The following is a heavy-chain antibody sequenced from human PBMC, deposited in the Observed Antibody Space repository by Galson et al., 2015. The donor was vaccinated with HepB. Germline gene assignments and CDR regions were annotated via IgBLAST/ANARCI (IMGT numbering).Heavy chain of an antibody. Sequence: SLRLSCAASGFTFSSYAMHWVRQAPGKGLEWVAVISYDGSNKYYADSVKGRFTISRDNSKNTLYLQMNSLRAEDTAVYYCARDNPRIQLWLGPDYWGQGTLVTVSS. V-gene: IGHV3-30-3*01. CDR2: ISYDGSNK. D-gene: IGHD5-18*01. J-gene: IGHJ4*02. CDR3: ARDNPRIQLWLGPDY. CDR1: GFTFSSYA.